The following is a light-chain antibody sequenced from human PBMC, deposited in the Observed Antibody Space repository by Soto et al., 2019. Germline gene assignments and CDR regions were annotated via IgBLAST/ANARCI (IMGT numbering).Light chain of an antibody. Sequence: DIQMTQSPSSLSASVGDGVTITCRSSHSFDRFLSWYQQKPGKAPTLLVYAASNLESGVPSRFGGSGSGTDFTLTISSLRPEDFATYYCQQSYSTPLTFGGGTKVEIK. V-gene: IGKV1-39*01. CDR1: HSFDRF. CDR3: QQSYSTPLT. CDR2: AAS. J-gene: IGKJ4*02.